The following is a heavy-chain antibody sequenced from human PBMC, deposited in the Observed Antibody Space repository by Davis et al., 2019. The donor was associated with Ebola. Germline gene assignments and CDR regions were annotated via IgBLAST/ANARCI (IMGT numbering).Heavy chain of an antibody. CDR2: INAGNDNT. J-gene: IGHJ4*02. CDR1: GYTFTSYA. V-gene: IGHV1-3*01. D-gene: IGHD6-13*01. CDR3: ARVAAADPDY. Sequence: ASVKVSCKASGYTFTSYAMHWVRQAPGQRLEWMGWINAGNDNTKYSQKFQGRVTITRDTSASTAYMELSSLRSEDTAVYYCARVAAADPDYWGQGTLVTVSS.